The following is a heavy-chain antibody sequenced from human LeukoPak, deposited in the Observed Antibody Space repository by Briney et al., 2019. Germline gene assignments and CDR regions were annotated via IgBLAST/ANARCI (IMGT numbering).Heavy chain of an antibody. CDR1: GGSISSSSYY. CDR3: ARAPSSGWFRFAFDY. D-gene: IGHD6-19*01. V-gene: IGHV4-39*07. CDR2: IYYSGST. J-gene: IGHJ4*02. Sequence: PSETLSLTCTVSGGSISSSSYYWGWIRQPPGKGLEWIGSIYYSGSTYYNPSLKSRVTISVDTSKNQFSLKLSSVTAADTAVYYCARAPSSGWFRFAFDYWGQGTLVTVSS.